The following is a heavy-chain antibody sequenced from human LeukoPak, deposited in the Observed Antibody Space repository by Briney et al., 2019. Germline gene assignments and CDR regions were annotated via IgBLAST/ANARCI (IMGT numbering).Heavy chain of an antibody. CDR2: ISGGGGRT. Sequence: PGGSLRLSCAASGFTFSSYTMNWVRQAPGKGLEWVSVISGGGGRTYYAESVKGRFTISRDNSKNTLSLHMNSLSAEDTAIYYCAKLAGSTVTLQWNYWGQGTLVTVSS. J-gene: IGHJ4*02. CDR3: AKLAGSTVTLQWNY. CDR1: GFTFSSYT. D-gene: IGHD4-17*01. V-gene: IGHV3-23*01.